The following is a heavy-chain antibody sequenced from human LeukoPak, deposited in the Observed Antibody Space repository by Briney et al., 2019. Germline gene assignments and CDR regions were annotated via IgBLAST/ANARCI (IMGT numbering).Heavy chain of an antibody. CDR1: GCTFTSYG. CDR2: ISAYNGNT. CDR3: AREVGGGSYFWGYYMDV. J-gene: IGHJ6*03. Sequence: ASVKVSCKASGCTFTSYGISWVRQAPGQGLEWMGWISAYNGNTNYAQKLQGRVTMTTDTSTSTAYMELRSLRSDDTAVYYCAREVGGGSYFWGYYMDVWGKGTTVTVSS. V-gene: IGHV1-18*01. D-gene: IGHD1-26*01.